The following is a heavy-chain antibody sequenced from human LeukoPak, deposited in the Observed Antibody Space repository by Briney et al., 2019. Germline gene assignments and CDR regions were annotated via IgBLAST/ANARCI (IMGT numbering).Heavy chain of an antibody. CDR1: GGSISSGGYY. D-gene: IGHD6-19*01. J-gene: IGHJ4*02. CDR3: ARVGDSSGWYGDYYFDY. V-gene: IGHV4-31*03. Sequence: KTSETLSLTCTVSGGSISSGGYYWSWIRQHPGKGLEWIGYIYYSGSTYYNPSLKSRVTISVDTSKNQFSLKLSSVTAADTAVYYCARVGDSSGWYGDYYFDYWGQGTLVTVSS. CDR2: IYYSGST.